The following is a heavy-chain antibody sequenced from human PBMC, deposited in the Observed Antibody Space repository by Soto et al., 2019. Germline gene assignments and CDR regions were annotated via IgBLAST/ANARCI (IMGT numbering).Heavy chain of an antibody. V-gene: IGHV3-48*02. D-gene: IGHD6-19*01. Sequence: PGGSLRLSCAASGFTFSTHSMNWVRQAPGKGLEWVSYISSGSSTIYYADSVRGRFTISRDNAKNSLYLQMSSLRDEDTAVYYCARDTNDSSGWLNWFDPWGQGTLVTVS. CDR2: ISSGSSTI. J-gene: IGHJ5*02. CDR1: GFTFSTHS. CDR3: ARDTNDSSGWLNWFDP.